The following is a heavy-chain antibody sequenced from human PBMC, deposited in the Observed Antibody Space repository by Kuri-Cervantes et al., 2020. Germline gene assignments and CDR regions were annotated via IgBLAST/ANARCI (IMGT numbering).Heavy chain of an antibody. CDR2: ISSSSSYI. CDR3: ARVRVSDDAVDY. D-gene: IGHD1-1*01. Sequence: LSLTCAASGFTFSSHAMNWVRQAPGKGLEWVSSISSSSSYIYYADSVKGRFTISRDNAKNSLYLQMNGLRAEDTAVYYCARVRVSDDAVDYWGQGTLVTVSS. J-gene: IGHJ4*02. V-gene: IGHV3-21*01. CDR1: GFTFSSHA.